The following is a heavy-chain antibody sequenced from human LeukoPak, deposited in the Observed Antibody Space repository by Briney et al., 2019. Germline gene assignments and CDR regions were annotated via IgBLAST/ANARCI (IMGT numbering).Heavy chain of an antibody. CDR1: GGSISSHY. CDR2: IYTSGST. J-gene: IGHJ4*02. Sequence: SETLSLTCTVSGGSISSHYWSWIRQPAGKGLEWIGRIYTSGSTNYNPSLKSRVTMSVDTSKNQFSLKLSSVTAADTAVYYCARANYDILTGYPLPIFDYWGQGTLVTVSS. CDR3: ARANYDILTGYPLPIFDY. D-gene: IGHD3-9*01. V-gene: IGHV4-4*07.